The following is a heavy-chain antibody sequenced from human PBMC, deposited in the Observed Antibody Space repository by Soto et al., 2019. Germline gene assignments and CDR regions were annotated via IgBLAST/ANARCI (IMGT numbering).Heavy chain of an antibody. CDR2: ISAHNGNT. Sequence: QVQLVQSGAEVKKPGASVKVSCKASDYTFTSYGISWVRQAPGQGLEWMGWISAHNGNTKYAQKLQGRVTMTTDKSRSTAYMELRSLRSDDTAVYYCARDLAVGLVDYWGQGTLVTVSS. CDR3: ARDLAVGLVDY. J-gene: IGHJ4*02. D-gene: IGHD6-19*01. CDR1: DYTFTSYG. V-gene: IGHV1-18*01.